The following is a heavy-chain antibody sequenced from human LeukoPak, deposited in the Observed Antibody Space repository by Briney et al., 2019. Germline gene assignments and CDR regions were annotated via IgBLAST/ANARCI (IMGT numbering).Heavy chain of an antibody. CDR1: GGSISSYY. D-gene: IGHD2-21*01. CDR2: IYYSGST. Sequence: SETLSLTCTVSGGSISSYYWSWIRQPPGKGLEWFGYIYYSGSTNYNPSLKSRVTISVDTSKNQFSLKLSSVTAADTAVYYCARDAGRAIYGMDVWGQGTTVTVSS. V-gene: IGHV4-59*01. CDR3: ARDAGRAIYGMDV. J-gene: IGHJ6*02.